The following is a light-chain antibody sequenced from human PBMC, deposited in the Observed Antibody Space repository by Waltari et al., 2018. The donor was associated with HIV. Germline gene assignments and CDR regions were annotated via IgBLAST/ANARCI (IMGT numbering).Light chain of an antibody. CDR1: SSNIGSNT. CDR2: SNH. V-gene: IGLV1-44*01. J-gene: IGLJ2*01. CDR3: AAWDDSLNGVV. Sequence: QSVLTQPPSASGTPGQRVTISCSGSSSNIGSNTVNWYQHLPGTAPKLLIYSNHQRPSGVPDRFSGSKSGTSASLPISGLQSEDEADYYCAAWDDSLNGVVFGGGTKLTVL.